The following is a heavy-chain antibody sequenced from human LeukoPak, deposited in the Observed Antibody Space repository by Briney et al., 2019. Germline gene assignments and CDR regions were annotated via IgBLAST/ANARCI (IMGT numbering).Heavy chain of an antibody. D-gene: IGHD1-26*01. CDR3: ARQGYTVSYYFLDY. V-gene: IGHV4-4*07. CDR2: VYPTGST. J-gene: IGHJ4*02. CDR1: GGSMRSYW. Sequence: PSETLSLTCDVSGGSMRSYWWGRVRQPAGKGLEWIGRVYPTGSTRFNPSLKSRLTMSMDTSTNQFSMKLTSVTAADTAVYFCARQGYTVSYYFLDYWSQGTLVTVSS.